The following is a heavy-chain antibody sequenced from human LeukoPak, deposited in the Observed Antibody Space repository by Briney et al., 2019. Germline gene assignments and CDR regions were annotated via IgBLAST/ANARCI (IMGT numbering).Heavy chain of an antibody. CDR2: ITKQWSST. CDR1: GFTFSSYW. D-gene: IGHD5-18*01. CDR3: ASGYVEAGLQLWFDVFDI. Sequence: GGSLRLSCAASGFTFSSYWMHWVRQALGKGLVWVSRITKQWSSTSYADSVKGRFTISRDNAKNTLYLQMNSLRAEDTAVYYCASGYVEAGLQLWFDVFDIWGQGTMVTVSS. V-gene: IGHV3-74*01. J-gene: IGHJ3*02.